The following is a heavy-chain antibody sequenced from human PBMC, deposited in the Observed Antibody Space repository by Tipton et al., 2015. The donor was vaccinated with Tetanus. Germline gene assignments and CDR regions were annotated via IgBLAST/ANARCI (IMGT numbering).Heavy chain of an antibody. CDR3: AKAHHEANYYYYGMDV. Sequence: SLRLSCAASGFTFSDYAMSWVRQAPGAGLEWVSTLSGSGNTAYYADSVKGRFSISRDNSIDTLFLLMTSLRVEDTAVYYCAKAHHEANYYYYGMDVWGQGTTVTVSS. J-gene: IGHJ6*02. CDR1: GFTFSDYA. V-gene: IGHV3-23*01. CDR2: LSGSGNTA.